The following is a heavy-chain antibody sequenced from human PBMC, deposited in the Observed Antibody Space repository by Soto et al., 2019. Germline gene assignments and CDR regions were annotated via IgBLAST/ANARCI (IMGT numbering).Heavy chain of an antibody. CDR1: GGSISSYY. Sequence: QVQLQESGPGLVKPSETLSLTCTVSGGSISSYYWSWIRQPAGKGLEWIGRIYTSGSTNYNPALKSRVTISVDTSQNQFSLKLSSVTAADTAVYYCARDGVGVVVNGNWFDPWGQGTLVTVSS. D-gene: IGHD2-21*01. J-gene: IGHJ5*02. CDR3: ARDGVGVVVNGNWFDP. V-gene: IGHV4-4*07. CDR2: IYTSGST.